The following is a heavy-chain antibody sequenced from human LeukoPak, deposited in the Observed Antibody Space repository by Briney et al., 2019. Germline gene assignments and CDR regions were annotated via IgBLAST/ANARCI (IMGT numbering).Heavy chain of an antibody. V-gene: IGHV3-9*01. Sequence: GRSLRLSCAASGFTFDDYAMHWVRQAPGKGLEWVSGISWNSGSIGYADSVKGRFTISRDNAKNSLYLQMNSLRAEDTALYYCAKDLAVAPSGAFDIWGQGTMVTVSS. CDR1: GFTFDDYA. J-gene: IGHJ3*02. CDR2: ISWNSGSI. D-gene: IGHD6-19*01. CDR3: AKDLAVAPSGAFDI.